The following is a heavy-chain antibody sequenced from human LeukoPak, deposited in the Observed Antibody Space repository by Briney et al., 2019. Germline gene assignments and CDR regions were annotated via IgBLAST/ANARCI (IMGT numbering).Heavy chain of an antibody. D-gene: IGHD3-22*01. Sequence: SDPLTLTCTVYGDSFSRYYWSWLRQPPGKGLEGIGYIYYSGSTYYSPSLQSRVTISVDTSKNQFSLKLRSVSAVFTAVYYCARESITMIVVVSAPHDSFDIWGQGTMLTVS. CDR2: IYYSGST. CDR1: GDSFSRYY. J-gene: IGHJ3*02. CDR3: ARESITMIVVVSAPHDSFDI. V-gene: IGHV4-59*06.